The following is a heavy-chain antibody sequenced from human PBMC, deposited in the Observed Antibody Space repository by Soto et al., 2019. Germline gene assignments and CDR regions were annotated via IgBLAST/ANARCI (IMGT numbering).Heavy chain of an antibody. CDR3: ASPLWDSSGY. J-gene: IGHJ4*02. D-gene: IGHD6-19*01. Sequence: SETLSLTCTVSGGSISSSSYYWGWIRQPPGKGLEWIGSIYYSGSTYYNPSLKSRVTISVDTSKNQFSLKLSSVTAADTAVYYCASPLWDSSGYWGQGTLVTVSS. CDR2: IYYSGST. V-gene: IGHV4-39*01. CDR1: GGSISSSSYY.